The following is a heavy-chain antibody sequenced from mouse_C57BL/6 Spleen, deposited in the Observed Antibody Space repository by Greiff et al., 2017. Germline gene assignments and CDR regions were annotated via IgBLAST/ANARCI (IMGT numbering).Heavy chain of an antibody. Sequence: QVQLQQPGAELVRPGSSVKLSCKASGYTFTSYWMHWVKQRPIQGLEWIGNIDPSDSETHYNQKFKDKATLTVDKSSSTAYMQLSSPTSEDSAVYYCARNYYGSSPWFAYWGQGTLVTVSA. CDR3: ARNYYGSSPWFAY. D-gene: IGHD1-1*01. V-gene: IGHV1-52*01. CDR1: GYTFTSYW. CDR2: IDPSDSET. J-gene: IGHJ3*01.